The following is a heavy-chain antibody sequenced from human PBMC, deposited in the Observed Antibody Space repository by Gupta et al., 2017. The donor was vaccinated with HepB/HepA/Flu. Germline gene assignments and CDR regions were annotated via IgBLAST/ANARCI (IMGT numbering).Heavy chain of an antibody. D-gene: IGHD3-22*01. J-gene: IGHJ5*02. CDR1: GFTFSNYE. CDR2: ISSGGTTI. Sequence: DVHLVESVGGLVQPGGSLRLSCAASGFTFSNYEMNWVRQAPGKGLEWVSYISSGGTTIYYGDSVKGRFTVSRDNAKNSLYLQMNSLRAEDTAXYXCARAYXYDSSGYSNWFDPWGQGTLVTVSS. V-gene: IGHV3-48*03. CDR3: ARAYXYDSSGYSNWFDP.